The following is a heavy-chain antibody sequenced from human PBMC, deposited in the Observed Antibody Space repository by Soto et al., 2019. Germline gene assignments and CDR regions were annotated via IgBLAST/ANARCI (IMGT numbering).Heavy chain of an antibody. V-gene: IGHV4-4*07. D-gene: IGHD2-15*01. CDR1: GGSISSYY. CDR2: IYTSGST. J-gene: IGHJ5*02. Sequence: PSETLSLTCTVSGGSISSYYWSWIRQPAGKGLEWIGRIYTSGSTNYNPSLKSRVTMSVDTSKNQFSLKLSSVTVADTAVYYCARDPYCSGGSCYSSAPFDWFDPWGQGTLVTVSS. CDR3: ARDPYCSGGSCYSSAPFDWFDP.